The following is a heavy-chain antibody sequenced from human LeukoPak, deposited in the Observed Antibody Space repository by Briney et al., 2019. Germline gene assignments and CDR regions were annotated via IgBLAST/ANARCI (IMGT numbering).Heavy chain of an antibody. D-gene: IGHD3-16*02. Sequence: PSETLSLTCAVSGCSISSGYYWGWFRQPPGKGLVGIGGSFHCGSTYYNPSLQSRGTISVDTPKNQFSLKLRSVTAADTAVYYCARLYYDYVWGSYRHPLFDYWGQGTLVTVSS. V-gene: IGHV4-38-2*01. CDR1: GCSISSGYY. CDR3: ARLYYDYVWGSYRHPLFDY. CDR2: SFHCGST. J-gene: IGHJ4*02.